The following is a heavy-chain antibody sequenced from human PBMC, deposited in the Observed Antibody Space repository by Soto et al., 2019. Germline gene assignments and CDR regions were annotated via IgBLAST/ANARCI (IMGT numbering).Heavy chain of an antibody. CDR2: IHDSGNT. D-gene: IGHD4-17*01. CDR1: GGSVSIGDYL. J-gene: IGHJ5*02. CDR3: ARARGGDSGDYASLFDR. V-gene: IGHV4-30-4*01. Sequence: TLSLTCTVFGGSVSIGDYLWSWIRQRPGKGLEWIGYIHDSGNTYYNPSLKSRVTISLDTSKNQFSLKVTSMTAADTAVYFCARARGGDSGDYASLFDRWGQGNLVTVSS.